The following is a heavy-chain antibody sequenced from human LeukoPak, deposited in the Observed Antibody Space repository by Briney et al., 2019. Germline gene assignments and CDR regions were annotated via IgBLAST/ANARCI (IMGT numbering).Heavy chain of an antibody. D-gene: IGHD3-9*01. V-gene: IGHV4-34*01. CDR1: GGSFSGYY. CDR3: ARGAHHRYYDILTGSTHPNNWFDP. J-gene: IGHJ5*02. CDR2: INHSGST. Sequence: SETLSLTCALYGGSFSGYYWSWIRQPPGKGLEWIGEINHSGSTNYNPSLKSRVTISVETSKNQFSLKLSSVTAADTAVYYCARGAHHRYYDILTGSTHPNNWFDPWGQGTLVTVSS.